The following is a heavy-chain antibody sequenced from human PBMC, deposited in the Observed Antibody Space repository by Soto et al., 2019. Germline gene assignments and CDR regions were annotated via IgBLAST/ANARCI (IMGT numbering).Heavy chain of an antibody. CDR1: GYSITSGGYY. J-gene: IGHJ5*02. CDR2: FYSSGSI. D-gene: IGHD6-19*01. Sequence: SETLSLTCFVSGYSITSGGYYWSWIRHHPGKGLEWIGSFYSSGSIIYNPSLGSRVSISGDTSSNQFSMSLTSVTAADTARYYCARMYSSGSGWFHPWGQGTLVTVPQ. V-gene: IGHV4-31*03. CDR3: ARMYSSGSGWFHP.